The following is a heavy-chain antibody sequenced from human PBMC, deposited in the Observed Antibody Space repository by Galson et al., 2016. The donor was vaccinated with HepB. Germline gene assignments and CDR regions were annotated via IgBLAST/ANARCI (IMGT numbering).Heavy chain of an antibody. CDR3: AEVECLWRGTPYYWYFCF. V-gene: IGHV4-4*02. CDR1: GDSMTRNW. CDR2: VSHTGRT. Sequence: SETLSLTCAVSGDSMTRNWWSWVRQPPGMGPEWIGEVSHTGRTNYKSSLASRATISMDMSKNQLSLELTSVTAADTAVYYGAEVECLWRGTPYYWYFCFWGRGTLVTVSA. D-gene: IGHD3-3*01. J-gene: IGHJ2*01.